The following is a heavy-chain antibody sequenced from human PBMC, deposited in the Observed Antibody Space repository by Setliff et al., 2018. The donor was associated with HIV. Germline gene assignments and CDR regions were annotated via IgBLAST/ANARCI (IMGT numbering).Heavy chain of an antibody. Sequence: ASVKVSCKPSGYTFTTYGLSWVRQAPGQGLEWMGWISTYSDETSSSQNLQGRLTMTTDTSTGTAYMELRSLRSDDTAVYYWARLGSGWSDSYYYAMDVWGQGTTVTVSS. J-gene: IGHJ6*02. D-gene: IGHD6-19*01. CDR1: GYTFTTYG. CDR3: ARLGSGWSDSYYYAMDV. CDR2: ISTYSDET. V-gene: IGHV1-18*01.